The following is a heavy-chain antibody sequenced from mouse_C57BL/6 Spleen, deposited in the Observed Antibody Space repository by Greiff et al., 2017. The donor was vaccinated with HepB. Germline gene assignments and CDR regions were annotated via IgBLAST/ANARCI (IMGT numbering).Heavy chain of an antibody. CDR1: GYTFTDYN. CDR3: ARTTANWDPFDY. CDR2: INPNNGGT. V-gene: IGHV1-22*01. Sequence: VQLQQSGPELVKPGASVKMSCKASGYTFTDYNMHWVKQSHGKSLEWIGYINPNNGGTSYNQKFKGKATLTVNKSSSTAYMELRSLTSEDSAVYYCARTTANWDPFDYWGQGTTLTVSS. J-gene: IGHJ2*01. D-gene: IGHD1-2*01.